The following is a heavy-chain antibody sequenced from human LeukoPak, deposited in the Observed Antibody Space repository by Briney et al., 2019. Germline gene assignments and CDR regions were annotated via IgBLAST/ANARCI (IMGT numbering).Heavy chain of an antibody. J-gene: IGHJ4*02. V-gene: IGHV3-48*03. CDR3: ARGPGATYSDY. Sequence: GGSLRLSCAASGFTFSRYEMNWVRQAPGKGLEWVSYISSSGSTIYYADSVKGRFTISRDNAKNSLYLQMNSLRAEDTAVYYCARGPGATYSDYWGQGTLVTVSS. CDR2: ISSSGSTI. D-gene: IGHD1-26*01. CDR1: GFTFSRYE.